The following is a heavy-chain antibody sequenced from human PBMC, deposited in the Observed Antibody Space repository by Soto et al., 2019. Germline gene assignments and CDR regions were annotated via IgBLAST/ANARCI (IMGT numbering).Heavy chain of an antibody. Sequence: QVQLVQSGAEVKKPGASVKVSCKASGYTFTSFYMHWVRQAPGQGLEWMGIIDPSGTTTDYAQKSQGRVTMIRDTATSTYYLELSSMTSEDTSVYYCAKPQIARNYYYGMEVWGQGTEVNVSS. CDR3: AKPQIARNYYYGMEV. CDR2: IDPSGTTT. CDR1: GYTFTSFY. V-gene: IGHV1-46*01. J-gene: IGHJ6*02.